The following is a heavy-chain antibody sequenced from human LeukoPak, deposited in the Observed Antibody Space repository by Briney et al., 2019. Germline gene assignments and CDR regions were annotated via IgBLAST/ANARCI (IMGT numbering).Heavy chain of an antibody. CDR3: ARDGEYSSSGID. CDR2: ISYDGSNK. V-gene: IGHV3-30-3*01. D-gene: IGHD6-13*01. Sequence: PGGSLRLSCAASGFTFSSYAMHWVRQAPGKGLEWVAVISYDGSNKYYADSVKGRFTISRDNAKNSLYLQMNSLRAEDTAVYYCARDGEYSSSGIDWGQGTLVTVSS. CDR1: GFTFSSYA. J-gene: IGHJ4*02.